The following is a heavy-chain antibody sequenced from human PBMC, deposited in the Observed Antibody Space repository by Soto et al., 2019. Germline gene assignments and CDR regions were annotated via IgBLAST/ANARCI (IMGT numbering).Heavy chain of an antibody. D-gene: IGHD4-17*01. V-gene: IGHV4-59*01. CDR3: ARVDYTTVVTH. J-gene: IGHJ4*02. CDR1: GGSISSYY. Sequence: SETLSLTCTVSGGSISSYYWSWIRQPPGKGLEWIGYIYYSGSTNYNPSLKSRVTISVDTSKNQFSLKLSSVTAADTAVYYCARVDYTTVVTHWGQGTLVTVSS. CDR2: IYYSGST.